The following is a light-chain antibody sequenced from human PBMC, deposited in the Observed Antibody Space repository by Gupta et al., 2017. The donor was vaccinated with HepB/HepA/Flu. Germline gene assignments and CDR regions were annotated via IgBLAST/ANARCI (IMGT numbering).Light chain of an antibody. CDR1: SSDIGTYNL. CDR2: KVN. V-gene: IGLV2-23*02. CDR3: CSFTGSSSVM. J-gene: IGLJ3*02. Sequence: QSALTQPASVSGSPGQSITLPCPGTSSDIGTYNLVSWYQQYPGKDPKLVLYKVNERPSGISNRFSGSKSGNTASLTISGLQAEDEADYYCCSFTGSSSVMFGGGTKLTVL.